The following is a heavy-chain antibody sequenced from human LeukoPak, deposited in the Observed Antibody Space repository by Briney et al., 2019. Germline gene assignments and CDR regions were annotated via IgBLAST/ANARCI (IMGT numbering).Heavy chain of an antibody. CDR3: ARDVRGSGSYAIYDYYGMDV. CDR1: GFTFSSYG. CDR2: ISYDGSNK. Sequence: GGSLRLSCAASGFTFSSYGMHWVRQAPGKGLEWVAVISYDGSNKYYADSVKGRFTISRDNSKNTLYLQMNSLRAEDTAVYYCARDVRGSGSYAIYDYYGMDVWGQGTTVTVSS. V-gene: IGHV3-30*03. D-gene: IGHD1-26*01. J-gene: IGHJ6*02.